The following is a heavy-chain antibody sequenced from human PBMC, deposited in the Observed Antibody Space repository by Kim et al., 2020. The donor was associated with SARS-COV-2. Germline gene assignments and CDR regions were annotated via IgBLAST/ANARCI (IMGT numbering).Heavy chain of an antibody. CDR3: AREGYYDILAGYKASYNYYGMDV. J-gene: IGHJ6*02. V-gene: IGHV5-10-1*01. CDR1: GYSFTSYW. D-gene: IGHD3-9*01. CDR2: IDPSDSYT. Sequence: GESLKISCKGSGYSFTSYWISWVRQMPGKDLEWMGRIDPSDSYTNYSPSFQGHVTISADKSISTAYLQWSSLKASDTALYYCAREGYYDILAGYKASYNYYGMDVWGQGTTVAVSS.